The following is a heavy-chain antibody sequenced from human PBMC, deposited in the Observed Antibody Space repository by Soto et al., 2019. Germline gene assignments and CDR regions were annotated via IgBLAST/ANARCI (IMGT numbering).Heavy chain of an antibody. Sequence: PGGSLRLSCAASGFTFSSYGMHWVRQAPGKGLEWVAVISYDGSNKYYADSVKGRFTISRDNSKNTLYLQMNSLRAEDTAVYYCAKDRSWVWFDPWGQGTLVTVSS. J-gene: IGHJ5*02. D-gene: IGHD6-13*01. V-gene: IGHV3-30*18. CDR1: GFTFSSYG. CDR2: ISYDGSNK. CDR3: AKDRSWVWFDP.